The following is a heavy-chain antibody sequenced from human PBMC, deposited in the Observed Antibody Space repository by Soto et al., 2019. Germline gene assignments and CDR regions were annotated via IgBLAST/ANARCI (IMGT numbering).Heavy chain of an antibody. CDR2: IYYSGST. Sequence: QVQLQESGPGLVKPSQTLSLTCTVSGGSISSGGYYWSWIRQHPGKGLEWIGYIYYSGSTYYNPSLKSRATISVDTSKNQFSLKQGSVTAADTAVYYCARVGEGGSGGEFDYWGQGTLVTVSS. J-gene: IGHJ4*02. V-gene: IGHV4-31*03. CDR1: GGSISSGGYY. D-gene: IGHD2-15*01. CDR3: ARVGEGGSGGEFDY.